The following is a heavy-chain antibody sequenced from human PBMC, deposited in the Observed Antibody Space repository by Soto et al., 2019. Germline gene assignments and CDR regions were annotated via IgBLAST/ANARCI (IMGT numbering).Heavy chain of an antibody. CDR2: SRGDGGDI. CDR3: VTETDCGGVCFYFDF. V-gene: IGHV3-43*01. D-gene: IGHD2-21*01. J-gene: IGHJ4*02. Sequence: EVQLVQSGGHLVPPGGSLRISCAASGFDFYRFTMHWVRQTPERGLEWLSYSRGDGGDIRYAESIRGRLTISRNNTGNSVQLQMNSLTTEDTASYYCVTETDCGGVCFYFDFWGQGDPVTVSS. CDR1: GFDFYRFT.